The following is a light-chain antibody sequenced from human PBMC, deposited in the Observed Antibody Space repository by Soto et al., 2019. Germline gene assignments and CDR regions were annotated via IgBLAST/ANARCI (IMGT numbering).Light chain of an antibody. J-gene: IGLJ2*01. V-gene: IGLV1-40*01. Sequence: QSVLTQPPSVSGAPGQRVTISCTGSSSNIGAGYDIHWYQQLPGAAPKLLISGNSNRPSGVPDRFSGPKSGTSASLAIAGLQAEDEADYYCQSYDTSLSGSVFGGGTKVTVL. CDR1: SSNIGAGYD. CDR2: GNS. CDR3: QSYDTSLSGSV.